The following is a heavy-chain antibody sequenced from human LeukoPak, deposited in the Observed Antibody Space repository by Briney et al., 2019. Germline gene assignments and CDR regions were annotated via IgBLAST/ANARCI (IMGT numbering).Heavy chain of an antibody. V-gene: IGHV1-8*01. J-gene: IGHJ4*02. CDR2: MNPNSGNT. D-gene: IGHD3-3*01. CDR3: ARGREPLRFFGY. Sequence: ASVKVSCKASGYTFTSYDINWVRQATGQGLEWMGWMNPNSGNTGYAQKFQGRVTMTRNTSISTAYMELSSLRSEDTAVYYCARGREPLRFFGYWGQGTLVTVSS. CDR1: GYTFTSYD.